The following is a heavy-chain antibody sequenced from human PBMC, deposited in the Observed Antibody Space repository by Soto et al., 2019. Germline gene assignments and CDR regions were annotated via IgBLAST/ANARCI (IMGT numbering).Heavy chain of an antibody. D-gene: IGHD6-6*01. Sequence: SGGSLRLSCAASGFTFSSYSMNWVRQAPGKGLEWVSSISSSSSYIYYADSVNGRFTISRDNAKNSLYLQMNSLRAEDTAVYYCARARRNYYGMDVWGQGTTVTVSS. CDR2: ISSSSSYI. CDR1: GFTFSSYS. CDR3: ARARRNYYGMDV. J-gene: IGHJ6*02. V-gene: IGHV3-21*01.